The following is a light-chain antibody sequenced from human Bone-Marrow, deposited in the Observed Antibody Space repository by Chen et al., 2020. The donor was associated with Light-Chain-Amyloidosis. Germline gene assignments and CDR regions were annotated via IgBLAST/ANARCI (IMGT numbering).Light chain of an antibody. Sequence: QSVLTQPPSSSGTPGQSVTISCSGRSSNLGSHNAYWYQHLPGPAPKLLIYRNNQRPSGVPDRFSGSRSGTSASLAISGLRSEDEADYYCAAWDDSLTGWIFGGGTKLTVL. CDR2: RNN. J-gene: IGLJ2*01. CDR3: AAWDDSLTGWI. CDR1: SSNLGSHN. V-gene: IGLV1-47*01.